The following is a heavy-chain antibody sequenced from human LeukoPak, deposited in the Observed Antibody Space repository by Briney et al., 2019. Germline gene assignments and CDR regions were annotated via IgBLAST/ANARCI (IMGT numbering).Heavy chain of an antibody. CDR1: GYTFTSYD. D-gene: IGHD3-22*01. J-gene: IGHJ4*02. CDR2: MSPNSGNT. V-gene: IGHV1-8*01. Sequence: ASVKVSCKASGYTFTSYDINWVRQATGQGLEWMGWMSPNSGNTGYAQKFQGRVTMTRNTSISTAYMELSSLRSDDTAVYYCARGGYYYDTSGYPKGFDYWGQGTLVTVSS. CDR3: ARGGYYYDTSGYPKGFDY.